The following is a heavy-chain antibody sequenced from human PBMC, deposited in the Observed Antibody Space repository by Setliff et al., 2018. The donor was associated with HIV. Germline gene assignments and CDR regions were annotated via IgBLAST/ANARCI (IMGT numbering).Heavy chain of an antibody. J-gene: IGHJ3*02. CDR2: ISAYTANT. V-gene: IGHV1-18*01. CDR3: ARAGGGATDQAFDI. CDR1: GYTFPNYG. D-gene: IGHD2-2*01. Sequence: GASVKVSCKASGYTFPNYGITWVRQAPGQGLEWMGWISAYTANTNYAQNLQGRVTLTTDTSTSTAYMELRSLRSDDTAVYYCARAGGGATDQAFDIWGQGTMVTVSS.